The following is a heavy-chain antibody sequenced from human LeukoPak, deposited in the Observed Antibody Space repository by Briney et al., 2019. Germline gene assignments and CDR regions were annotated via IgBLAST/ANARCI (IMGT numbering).Heavy chain of an antibody. CDR2: IYYSGST. V-gene: IGHV4-39*01. D-gene: IGHD6-19*01. J-gene: IGHJ2*01. CDR3: ARHDDSSGCYWYFDL. CDR1: GGSFSSSSYY. Sequence: SETLSLTCTVSGGSFSSSSYYWGWIRQPPGTGLEWIGSIYYSGSTYYNPSLKSRVTISVDTSKNQFSLKLSSVTAADTAVYYCARHDDSSGCYWYFDLWGRGTLVTVSS.